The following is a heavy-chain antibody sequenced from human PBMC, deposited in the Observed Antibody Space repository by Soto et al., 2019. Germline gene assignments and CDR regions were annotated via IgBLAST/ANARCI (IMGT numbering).Heavy chain of an antibody. CDR1: GLTFSSYS. D-gene: IGHD5-12*01. CDR2: ISSGDSYI. J-gene: IGHJ4*02. CDR3: VAPTEGPCFMRD. V-gene: IGHV3-21*01. Sequence: EVQLVESGGGLVKPGGSLRLSCAASGLTFSSYSMNWVRQAPGKGLEWVSSISSGDSYIYYADSVRGRFTISRDNAENSLYLQMNSLRVEDTAVYYCVAPTEGPCFMRDWGQGALVTVSS.